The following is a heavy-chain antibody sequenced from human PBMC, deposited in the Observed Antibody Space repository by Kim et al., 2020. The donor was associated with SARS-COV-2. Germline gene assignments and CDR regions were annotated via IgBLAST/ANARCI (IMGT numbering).Heavy chain of an antibody. Sequence: ASVKVSCKASGYTVASGGRSWVRLAPGQGLEWMGWISAYNGNTNYAQKLQGRVTMTTDTSTSTAYMELRSLRSDDTAVYYCARVEAAANGRLFDYWGQGTLVTVSS. D-gene: IGHD6-13*01. J-gene: IGHJ4*02. CDR1: GYTVASGG. V-gene: IGHV1-18*01. CDR2: ISAYNGNT. CDR3: ARVEAAANGRLFDY.